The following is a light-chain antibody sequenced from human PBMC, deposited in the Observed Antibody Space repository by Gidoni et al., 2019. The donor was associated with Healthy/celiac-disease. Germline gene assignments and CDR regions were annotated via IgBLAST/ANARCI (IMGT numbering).Light chain of an antibody. Sequence: QSVLTQPPSASGTPGQRGTISCSGSSSNIGSHTVNWYQQLPGTAPQLLIYSNTQRPSGVPDRFSGSKSGTSASLAISGLQSEYEADYYCAAWDDSLNGDVVFGGGTKLTVL. J-gene: IGLJ2*01. CDR1: SSNIGSHT. CDR3: AAWDDSLNGDVV. CDR2: SNT. V-gene: IGLV1-44*01.